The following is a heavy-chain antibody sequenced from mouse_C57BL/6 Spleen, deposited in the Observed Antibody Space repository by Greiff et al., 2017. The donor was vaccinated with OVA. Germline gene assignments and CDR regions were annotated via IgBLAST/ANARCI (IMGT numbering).Heavy chain of an antibody. CDR2: ILPGSGST. CDR1: GYTFTGYW. D-gene: IGHD2-4*01. CDR3: ARAGYYDYDGTQGFAY. J-gene: IGHJ3*01. Sequence: QVQLQQSGAELMKPGASVKLSCKATGYTFTGYWIEWVKQRPGHGLEWIGEILPGSGSTNYNEKFKGKATFTADTSSNTAYMQLSSLTTEDSAIYYCARAGYYDYDGTQGFAYWGQGTLVTVSA. V-gene: IGHV1-9*01.